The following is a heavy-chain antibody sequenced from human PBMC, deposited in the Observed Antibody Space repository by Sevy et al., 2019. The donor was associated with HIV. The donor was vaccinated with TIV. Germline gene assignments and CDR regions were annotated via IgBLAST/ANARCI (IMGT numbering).Heavy chain of an antibody. V-gene: IGHV3-23*01. Sequence: GGSLRLSCAASGFTFSSYAMSWVRQAPGKGLEWVSAISGSGGSTYYADSVKGRFTISRDNSKNTLYLQMNSLRAEDTAVYYCAKDTSPRGATSPLDFDYWGQGTLVTVSS. D-gene: IGHD1-26*01. CDR1: GFTFSSYA. J-gene: IGHJ4*02. CDR3: AKDTSPRGATSPLDFDY. CDR2: ISGSGGST.